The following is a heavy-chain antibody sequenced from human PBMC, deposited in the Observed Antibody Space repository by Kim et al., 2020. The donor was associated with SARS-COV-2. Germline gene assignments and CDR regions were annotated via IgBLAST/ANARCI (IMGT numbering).Heavy chain of an antibody. J-gene: IGHJ4*02. V-gene: IGHV3-33*06. CDR3: AKGHRDGYNYDYFDY. D-gene: IGHD5-12*01. Sequence: DSVKGRFTISRDNSKNTLYLQMNSLRAEDTAVYYCAKGHRDGYNYDYFDYWGQGTLVTVSS.